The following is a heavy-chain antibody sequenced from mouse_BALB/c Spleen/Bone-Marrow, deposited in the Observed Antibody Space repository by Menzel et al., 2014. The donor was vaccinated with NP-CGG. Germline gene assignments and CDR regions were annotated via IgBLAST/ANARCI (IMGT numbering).Heavy chain of an antibody. CDR2: IYPGNVNT. CDR1: GYTFTSYY. CDR3: ARGNGGAWFAY. V-gene: IGHV1S56*01. J-gene: IGHJ3*01. Sequence: QVQLQQPGPELVKPGASVRISCKASGYTFTSYYIHWVKQRPGQGLEWIGWIYPGNVNTKYNEKFKGKATLTADKSSSTGYMQLSSLTSEDSAVYFCARGNGGAWFAYWGQGTLVTVSA.